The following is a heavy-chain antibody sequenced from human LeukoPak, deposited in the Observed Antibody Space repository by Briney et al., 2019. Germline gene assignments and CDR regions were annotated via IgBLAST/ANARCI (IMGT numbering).Heavy chain of an antibody. D-gene: IGHD3-22*01. CDR2: FDPEDGET. V-gene: IGHV1-24*01. CDR3: ATDQYDSSGDDAFDI. Sequence: ASVKVSRKVSGYTLTELSMHWVRQAPGKGLEWMGGFDPEDGETIYAQKFQGRVTMTEDTSTDTAYMELSSLRSEDTAVYYCATDQYDSSGDDAFDIWGQGTMVTVSS. CDR1: GYTLTELS. J-gene: IGHJ3*02.